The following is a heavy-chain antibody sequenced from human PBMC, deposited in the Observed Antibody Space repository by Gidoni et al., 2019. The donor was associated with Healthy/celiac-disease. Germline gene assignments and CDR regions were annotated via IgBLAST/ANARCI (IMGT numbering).Heavy chain of an antibody. CDR2: ISGSGGST. D-gene: IGHD2-15*01. Sequence: EVQLVESGGGLVQPGGSLRLSFAASRFTFRSYAMSWVRQAPGKGLEWVSAISGSGGSTYYADSVKGRFTISRDNAKNTLYLQMNSLRAEDTAVYYCAKELVVVVAAMVQHWGQGTLVTVSS. CDR3: AKELVVVVAAMVQH. CDR1: RFTFRSYA. V-gene: IGHV3-23*04. J-gene: IGHJ1*01.